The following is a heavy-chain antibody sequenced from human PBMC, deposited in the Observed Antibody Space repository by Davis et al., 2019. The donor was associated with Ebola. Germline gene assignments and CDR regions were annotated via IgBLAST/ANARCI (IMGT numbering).Heavy chain of an antibody. J-gene: IGHJ6*02. CDR1: GYTFTSYG. D-gene: IGHD4-11*01. V-gene: IGHV1-18*01. CDR3: ATARTTVTDYGMDV. Sequence: AASVKVSCKASGYTFTSYGISWVRQAPGQGLEWMGWISAYNGNTNYAQKLQGRVTMTTDTSTSTAYMELRSLRSDDTAVYYCATARTTVTDYGMDVWGQGTTVTVSS. CDR2: ISAYNGNT.